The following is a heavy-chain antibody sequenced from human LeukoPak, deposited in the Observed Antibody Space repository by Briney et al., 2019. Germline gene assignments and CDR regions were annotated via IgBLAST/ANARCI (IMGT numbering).Heavy chain of an antibody. V-gene: IGHV3-23*01. CDR1: GFTFSSYA. J-gene: IGHJ4*02. Sequence: PGGSLRLSCAASGFTFSSYAMSWVRQAPGKGLEWVSAISGSGGSTYYADSVKGRFTISRDNSKNTLYLQMNSLRAEDTAVYYCADYDSSGYPWYSDYWGQGTLVTVSS. CDR3: ADYDSSGYPWYSDY. CDR2: ISGSGGST. D-gene: IGHD3-22*01.